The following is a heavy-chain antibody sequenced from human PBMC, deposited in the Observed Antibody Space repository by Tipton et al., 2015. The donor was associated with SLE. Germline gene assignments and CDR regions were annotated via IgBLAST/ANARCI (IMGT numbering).Heavy chain of an antibody. D-gene: IGHD3-16*02. V-gene: IGHV3-21*01. Sequence: SLRLSCAASGFTFSSYSMNWVRQAPGKGLEWVSSISSSSSYIYYADSVKGRFTISRDNAKNSLYLQMNSLRAEDTAVYYCARDYDYVWGSYRYYDAFDIWGQGTMVTVSS. J-gene: IGHJ3*02. CDR3: ARDYDYVWGSYRYYDAFDI. CDR2: ISSSSSYI. CDR1: GFTFSSYS.